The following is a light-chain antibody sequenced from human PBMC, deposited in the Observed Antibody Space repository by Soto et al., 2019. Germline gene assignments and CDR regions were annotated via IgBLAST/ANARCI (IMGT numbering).Light chain of an antibody. V-gene: IGKV3-20*01. Sequence: PGERATLSCRASQSVNSKYLAWYQQKPGQAPRLLIYGASSRATGIPDRFSGSGSGTDFTLTISRLEPEDFAVYYCQQYGTSPRTFGQGTKVEVK. CDR2: GAS. CDR1: QSVNSKY. CDR3: QQYGTSPRT. J-gene: IGKJ1*01.